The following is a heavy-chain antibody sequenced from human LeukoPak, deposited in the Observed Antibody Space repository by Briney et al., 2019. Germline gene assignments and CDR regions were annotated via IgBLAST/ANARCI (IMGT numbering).Heavy chain of an antibody. CDR3: ARERCGGDCNDAFDI. Sequence: GGSLRLSCAASGFTFSSYDMHWVRQATGKGLEWVSAIGTAGDTYYPGSVKGRFTISRENAKNSLYLQMNSLRAGDTAVYYCARERCGGDCNDAFDIWGQGTMVTVSS. D-gene: IGHD2-21*02. CDR2: IGTAGDT. CDR1: GFTFSSYD. V-gene: IGHV3-13*01. J-gene: IGHJ3*02.